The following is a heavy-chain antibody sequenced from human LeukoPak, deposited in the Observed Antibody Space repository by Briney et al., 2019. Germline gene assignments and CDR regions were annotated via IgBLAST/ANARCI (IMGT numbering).Heavy chain of an antibody. CDR2: INHSGST. CDR1: GGSFSGYY. V-gene: IGHV4-34*01. J-gene: IGHJ4*02. Sequence: SETLSLTCAVYGGSFSGYYWSWIRQPPGKGLEWIGEINHSGSTNYNPSLKSRVTISVDTSKNQFSLKPSSVTAADTAVYYCARVNCSGGSCYSDYWGQGTLVTVSS. D-gene: IGHD2-15*01. CDR3: ARVNCSGGSCYSDY.